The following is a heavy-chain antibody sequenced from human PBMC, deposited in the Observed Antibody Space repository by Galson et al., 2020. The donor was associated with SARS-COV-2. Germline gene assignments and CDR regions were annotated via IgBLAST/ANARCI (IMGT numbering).Heavy chain of an antibody. Sequence: SGPTLVKPTQTLTLTCSFSGFSLSTSGMCVSWIRQPPGKALEWLALIDWDDDKSYSTSLKTRLTISKDTSKNQVVLTMTNMDPVDTATYYCAGIPGEEEQRRHYCCYGRDGGGQGAMGTVCS. J-gene: IGHJ6*02. CDR1: GFSLSTSGMC. D-gene: IGHD6-25*01. CDR3: AGIPGEEEQRRHYCCYGRDG. V-gene: IGHV2-70*01. CDR2: IDWDDDK.